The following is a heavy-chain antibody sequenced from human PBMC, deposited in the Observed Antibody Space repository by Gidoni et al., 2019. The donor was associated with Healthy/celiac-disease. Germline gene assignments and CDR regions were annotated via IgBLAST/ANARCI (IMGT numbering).Heavy chain of an antibody. J-gene: IGHJ5*02. D-gene: IGHD3-16*02. V-gene: IGHV2-5*02. CDR1: GFSLSTRGVG. Sequence: QITLKESGPTLVKPTQTLTLTCTFSGFSLSTRGVGLGWIRQPPGKALEWLALLYWDDDKRYSPSLKSRLTITKDTSKNQVVLKMTNMDPVDTATYYCARAYYDYIWGSYRAKGFDPWGQGTLVTVSS. CDR3: ARAYYDYIWGSYRAKGFDP. CDR2: LYWDDDK.